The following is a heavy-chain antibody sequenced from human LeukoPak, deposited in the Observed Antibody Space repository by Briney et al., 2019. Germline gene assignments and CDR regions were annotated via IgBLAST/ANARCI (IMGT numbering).Heavy chain of an antibody. V-gene: IGHV1-69*05. CDR1: GGTFSSYA. CDR3: ARPNYDSSGYFIKD. Sequence: EASVKVSCKASGGTFSSYAISWVRQAPGQGLEWMGGIIPIFGTANYAQKLQGRVTMTTDTSTSTAYMELRSLRSDDTAVYYCARPNYDSSGYFIKDWGQGTLVTVSS. D-gene: IGHD3-22*01. CDR2: IIPIFGTA. J-gene: IGHJ4*02.